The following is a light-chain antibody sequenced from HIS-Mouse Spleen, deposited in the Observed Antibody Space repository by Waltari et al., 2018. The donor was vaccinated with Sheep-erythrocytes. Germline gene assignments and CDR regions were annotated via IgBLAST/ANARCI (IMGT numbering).Light chain of an antibody. CDR3: QQYGSSPLT. Sequence: EVVLTQSPGTLSLSPGERATLPCRASHSVSSSYLAWYQQKPAQAPRILIYGASSRATGIPDRFSGSGCGTDLTLTSSRLEPEDFAVYYWQQYGSSPLTFGGGTKVAIK. CDR1: HSVSSSY. V-gene: IGKV3-20*01. CDR2: GAS. J-gene: IGKJ4*01.